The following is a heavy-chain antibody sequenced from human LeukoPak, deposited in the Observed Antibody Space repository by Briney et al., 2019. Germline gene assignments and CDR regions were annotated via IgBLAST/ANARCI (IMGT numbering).Heavy chain of an antibody. CDR3: ARDHSYCSGGSCPMPYFDY. V-gene: IGHV4-34*01. Sequence: SETLSLTCAVYGGTFSGYYWSWIRQPPGKGLEWIGEINHSGSTNYNPSLKSRVTVSVDTSKNQFSLKLSSVTAADTAVYYCARDHSYCSGGSCPMPYFDYWGQGTLVTVSS. J-gene: IGHJ4*02. CDR1: GGTFSGYY. CDR2: INHSGST. D-gene: IGHD2-15*01.